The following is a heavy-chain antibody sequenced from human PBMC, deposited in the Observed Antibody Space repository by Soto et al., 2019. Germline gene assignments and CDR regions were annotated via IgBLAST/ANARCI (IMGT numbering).Heavy chain of an antibody. D-gene: IGHD3-10*01. V-gene: IGHV3-30*04. CDR1: GFTFSNYA. J-gene: IGHJ6*02. CDR2: TSYDGKNK. CDR3: ATAMGYSGSGQSTNIDYYNNGLDV. Sequence: QVQLVESGGGVVQPGRSLRLSCAASGFTFSNYAMHWVRQAPGKGLEWVAVTSYDGKNKYDADSVKGRFTISRDNSKNTLYLQMNSLRREDTAVYYCATAMGYSGSGQSTNIDYYNNGLDVWGQGTTVTVSS.